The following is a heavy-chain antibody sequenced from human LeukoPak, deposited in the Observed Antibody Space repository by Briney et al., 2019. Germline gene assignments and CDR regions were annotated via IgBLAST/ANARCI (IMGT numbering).Heavy chain of an antibody. Sequence: GASVNVSCKASGYTFTSYYLHWVRQAPGQRLEWMGMINPSDGNVNYAQKFQGRVTMTRDTSISTAYMELSRLRSDDTAVYYCARDGKSGGTTLFYMDVWGKGTTVTVSS. CDR3: ARDGKSGGTTLFYMDV. J-gene: IGHJ6*03. CDR1: GYTFTSYY. V-gene: IGHV1-46*01. CDR2: INPSDGNV. D-gene: IGHD4-11*01.